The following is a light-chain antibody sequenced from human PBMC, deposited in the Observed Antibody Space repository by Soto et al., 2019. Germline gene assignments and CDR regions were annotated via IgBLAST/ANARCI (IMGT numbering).Light chain of an antibody. CDR2: DAS. Sequence: EIVLTPSPATLSLSPGERATLSCRASQSVSSYLAWYQQKPGQAPRLLIYDASNRATGIPARFSGSGSGTDFTLTISSLEPEDFAVYYCQQRSNWPGFGGGTKVEIK. J-gene: IGKJ4*02. CDR3: QQRSNWPG. V-gene: IGKV3-11*01. CDR1: QSVSSY.